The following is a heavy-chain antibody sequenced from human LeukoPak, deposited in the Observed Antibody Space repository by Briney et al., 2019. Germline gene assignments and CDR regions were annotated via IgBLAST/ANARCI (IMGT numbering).Heavy chain of an antibody. J-gene: IGHJ3*02. Sequence: PGGSLRLSCAASGFTFSSYSMNWVRQAPGKGLEWVSSISSSSSYIYYADSAKGRFTISRDNAKNSLYLQMNSLRAEDTAVYYCARRTVAGTPFAGAAFDIWGQGTMVTVSS. CDR2: ISSSSSYI. CDR1: GFTFSSYS. CDR3: ARRTVAGTPFAGAAFDI. D-gene: IGHD6-19*01. V-gene: IGHV3-21*01.